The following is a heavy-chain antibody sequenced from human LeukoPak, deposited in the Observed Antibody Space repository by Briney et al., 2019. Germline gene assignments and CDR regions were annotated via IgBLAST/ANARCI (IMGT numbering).Heavy chain of an antibody. J-gene: IGHJ5*02. Sequence: GGSLRLSCAASGFTFSSYSMNWVRQAPGKGLEWVSSITRSSTSTYYTDSVRGRFTISRDNAKTSLYLQMNSLRAEDTAVYYCARDNWNDAPGGFDPWGQGTLVTVSS. D-gene: IGHD1-20*01. CDR1: GFTFSSYS. CDR3: ARDNWNDAPGGFDP. V-gene: IGHV3-21*01. CDR2: ITRSSTST.